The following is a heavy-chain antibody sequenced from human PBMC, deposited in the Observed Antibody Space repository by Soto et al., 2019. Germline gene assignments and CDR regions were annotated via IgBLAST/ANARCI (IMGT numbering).Heavy chain of an antibody. Sequence: QITLKESGPTLVKPTQTLTLTCTFSAFSLSTGGVGVGWIRQPPGKALEWLALIYWDDDKRYSPSLRSRLTSTKDTPKNXVXLXMXHMDPVDTATYYCIQSRCGGDCLQSYASYYYYGMDVWGQGTTVTVSS. D-gene: IGHD2-21*02. J-gene: IGHJ6*02. V-gene: IGHV2-5*02. CDR1: AFSLSTGGVG. CDR3: IQSRCGGDCLQSYASYYYYGMDV. CDR2: IYWDDDK.